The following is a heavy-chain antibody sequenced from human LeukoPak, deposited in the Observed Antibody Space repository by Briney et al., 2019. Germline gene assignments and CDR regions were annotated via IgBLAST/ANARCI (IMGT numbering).Heavy chain of an antibody. Sequence: PGGSLRLSCAASGFTFSSYGMHWVRQAPGKGLEWVAFIRYDGSNKYYADSVKGRFTISRDNSKNTLYLQMNSLRAEDTAVYYCAKEWYYYDSNGYYPHYWGQGTLVTVSS. D-gene: IGHD3-22*01. CDR2: IRYDGSNK. CDR3: AKEWYYYDSNGYYPHY. V-gene: IGHV3-30*02. J-gene: IGHJ4*02. CDR1: GFTFSSYG.